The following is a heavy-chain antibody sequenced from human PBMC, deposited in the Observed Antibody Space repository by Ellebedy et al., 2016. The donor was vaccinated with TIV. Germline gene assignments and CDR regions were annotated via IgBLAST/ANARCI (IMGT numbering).Heavy chain of an antibody. Sequence: MPSETLSFTCAVHGGSFSGYYWSWIRQPPGKGLEWIGEINHSGSTNYNPSLKSRVTISVDTSKNQFSLKLSSVTAADTAVYYCARALWPYYCDYWGQGTLVTVTS. V-gene: IGHV4-34*01. CDR3: ARALWPYYCDY. CDR1: GGSFSGYY. CDR2: INHSGST. J-gene: IGHJ4*02.